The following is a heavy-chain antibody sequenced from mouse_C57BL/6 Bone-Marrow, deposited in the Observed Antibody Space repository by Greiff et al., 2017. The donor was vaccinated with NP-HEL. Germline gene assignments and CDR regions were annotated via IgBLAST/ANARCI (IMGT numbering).Heavy chain of an antibody. Sequence: QVQLQQSGAELARPGASVKLSCKASGYTFTSYCISWVKQRTGQGLEWIGEIYPTSGYTYYNQKFKGKATLTADKSSSTAYMELRCLTSEYSAVDCCASYDGYTWFAYWGQGTLVTVSA. CDR1: GYTFTSYC. D-gene: IGHD2-3*01. CDR2: IYPTSGYT. J-gene: IGHJ3*01. V-gene: IGHV1-81*01. CDR3: ASYDGYTWFAY.